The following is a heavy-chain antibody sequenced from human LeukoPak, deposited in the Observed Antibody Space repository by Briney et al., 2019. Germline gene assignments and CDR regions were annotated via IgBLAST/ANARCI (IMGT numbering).Heavy chain of an antibody. V-gene: IGHV4-30-2*01. CDR2: IYHSGST. J-gene: IGHJ5*02. Sequence: SETLSLTCAVSGGSISSGGYSWSWIRQPPGKGLEWIGYIYHSGSTYYNPSLKSRVTISVDRSKNQFSLKLSSVTAADTAVYYCARGGGAYCSGGSCYWFDPWGQGTLVTVS. CDR1: GGSISSGGYS. CDR3: ARGGGAYCSGGSCYWFDP. D-gene: IGHD2-15*01.